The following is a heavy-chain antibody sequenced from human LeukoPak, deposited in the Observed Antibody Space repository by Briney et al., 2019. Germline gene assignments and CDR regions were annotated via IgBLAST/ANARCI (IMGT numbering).Heavy chain of an antibody. V-gene: IGHV1-69*04. CDR1: GGTFSSYA. Sequence: SVKVSCKASGGTFSSYAISWVRQAPGQGLEWMGRIIPILGIANYAQKFQGRVTITADKSTSTAYMEPSSLRSEDTAVYYCATGPPGRIQLWPHMDVWGKGTTVTVSS. J-gene: IGHJ6*03. D-gene: IGHD5-18*01. CDR3: ATGPPGRIQLWPHMDV. CDR2: IIPILGIA.